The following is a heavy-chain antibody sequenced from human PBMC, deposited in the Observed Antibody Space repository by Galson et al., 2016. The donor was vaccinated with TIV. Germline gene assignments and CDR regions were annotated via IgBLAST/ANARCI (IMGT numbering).Heavy chain of an antibody. D-gene: IGHD5-18*01. J-gene: IGHJ6*02. Sequence: SVKVSCKASGDTFTSYPFNWVPQAPGQGLEWMGGIIPLFGTANYAQKFQGRVTVTADESTSTVYLDLSSLRSEDTAVYYCAKDRNTALDTYPYYYGMDVWGQGTAVIVSS. CDR3: AKDRNTALDTYPYYYGMDV. CDR1: GDTFTSYP. CDR2: IIPLFGTA. V-gene: IGHV1-69*13.